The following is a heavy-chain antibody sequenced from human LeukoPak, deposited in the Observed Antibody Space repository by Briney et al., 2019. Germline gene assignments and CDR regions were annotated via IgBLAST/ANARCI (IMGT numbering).Heavy chain of an antibody. CDR1: GFVLSDYG. D-gene: IGHD5-12*01. Sequence: PGGSLRLSCTASGFVLSDYGMHWVRQAPGKGLEWVAFVRNDGSNEYYVGSVKGRFTISRDKSKNTLYLQMNSLRAEDTAVYSCAKESDSGYHSEGPKTWGLGDLFTVSS. CDR2: VRNDGSNE. V-gene: IGHV3-30*02. CDR3: AKESDSGYHSEGPKT. J-gene: IGHJ5*02.